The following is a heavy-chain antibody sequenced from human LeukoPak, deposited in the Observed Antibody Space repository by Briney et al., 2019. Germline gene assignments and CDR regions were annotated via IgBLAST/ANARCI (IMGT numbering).Heavy chain of an antibody. CDR1: GFTFSDYY. V-gene: IGHV3-11*01. CDR2: ISSSGSTI. CDR3: ARDRSYSYGYWDYYGMDV. Sequence: GGSLRLSCAASGFTFSDYYMSWTRKAPGKGLEWVSYISSSGSTIYYADSVKGRFTISRDNAKNSLYLQMNSLRAEDTAVYYCARDRSYSYGYWDYYGMDVWGQGTTVTVSS. J-gene: IGHJ6*02. D-gene: IGHD5-18*01.